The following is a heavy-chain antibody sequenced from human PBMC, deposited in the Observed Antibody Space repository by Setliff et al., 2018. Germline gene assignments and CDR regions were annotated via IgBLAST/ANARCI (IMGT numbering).Heavy chain of an antibody. D-gene: IGHD2-15*01. CDR2: VFPVDSGT. Sequence: PGESLKISCKGSGYRSTSNWIGWVRQMPGKGLEWMGLVFPVDSGTRYSPSFQGQVTISADKSISTASLQWRSLKASDTAMYYCARVGTAGGYYFDFWGQGALVTVSS. CDR1: GYRSTSNW. V-gene: IGHV5-51*01. J-gene: IGHJ4*02. CDR3: ARVGTAGGYYFDF.